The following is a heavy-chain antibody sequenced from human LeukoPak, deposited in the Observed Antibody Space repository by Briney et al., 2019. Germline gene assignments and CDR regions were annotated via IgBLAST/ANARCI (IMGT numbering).Heavy chain of an antibody. V-gene: IGHV3-53*01. CDR3: ARDDCSSTSCYADY. D-gene: IGHD2-2*01. CDR2: IYSGGST. J-gene: IGHJ4*02. CDR1: GFTFSSYA. Sequence: GGSLRLSCAASGFTFSSYAMSWVRQAPGKGLEWVSVIYSGGSTYYADSVKGRFTISRDNSKNTLYLQMNSLRAEDTAVYYCARDDCSSTSCYADYWGQGTLVTVSS.